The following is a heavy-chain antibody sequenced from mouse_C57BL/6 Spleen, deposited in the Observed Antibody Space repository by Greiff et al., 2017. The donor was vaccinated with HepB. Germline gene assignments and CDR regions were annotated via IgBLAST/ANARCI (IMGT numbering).Heavy chain of an antibody. J-gene: IGHJ3*01. CDR1: GFNIKDDY. Sequence: EVQLQQSGAELVRPGASVKLSCTASGFNIKDDYMHWVKQRPEQGLEWIGWIDPENGDTEYASKFQGKGTITADTSSNTAYLQLSSLTSEDTAVYYCTLTGEFAYWGQGTLVTVSA. D-gene: IGHD4-1*01. CDR2: IDPENGDT. V-gene: IGHV14-4*01. CDR3: TLTGEFAY.